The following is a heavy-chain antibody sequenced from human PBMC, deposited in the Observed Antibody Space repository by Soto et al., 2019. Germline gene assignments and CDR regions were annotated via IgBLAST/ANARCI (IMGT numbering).Heavy chain of an antibody. Sequence: QVQLQESGPGLVKPSETLSLTCTISGGPRSNYYCSWFRQPRGQGLEWIGYMGYNGFTRYNPSLRSRVAISLDTAKNQFSLNLSSVTAADTALYYCARQGFGELHGLVDVWGQGITVTVSS. CDR3: ARQGFGELHGLVDV. CDR1: GGPRSNYY. CDR2: MGYNGFT. V-gene: IGHV4-59*08. J-gene: IGHJ6*02. D-gene: IGHD3-10*01.